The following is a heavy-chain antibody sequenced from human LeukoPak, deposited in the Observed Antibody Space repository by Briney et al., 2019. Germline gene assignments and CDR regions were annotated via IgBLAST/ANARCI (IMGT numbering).Heavy chain of an antibody. CDR3: ARGRGYGGNYLRAFDI. D-gene: IGHD1-26*01. V-gene: IGHV4-59*08. CDR1: GGSIGRYF. Sequence: SETLSLTCTVSGGSIGRYFWSWLRQPPGKGLEWIGYNSGSTKYNPSLKSRVTISVHTSKNQLSLKLSSVTAADTAVYYCARGRGYGGNYLRAFDIWGQGTMVSVSS. CDR2: NSGST. J-gene: IGHJ3*02.